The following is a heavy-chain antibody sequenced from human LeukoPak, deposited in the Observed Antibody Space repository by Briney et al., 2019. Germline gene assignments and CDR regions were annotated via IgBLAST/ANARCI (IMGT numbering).Heavy chain of an antibody. CDR3: AGGNILRYFDWLLSVDAFDI. D-gene: IGHD3-9*01. CDR1: GGTFSSYA. V-gene: IGHV1-69*13. Sequence: EASVKASCKASGGTFSSYAISWVRQAPGQGLEWMGGIIPIFGTANYAQKFQGRVTITADESTSTAYMELSSLRSEDTAVYYCAGGNILRYFDWLLSVDAFDIWGQGTMVTVSS. CDR2: IIPIFGTA. J-gene: IGHJ3*02.